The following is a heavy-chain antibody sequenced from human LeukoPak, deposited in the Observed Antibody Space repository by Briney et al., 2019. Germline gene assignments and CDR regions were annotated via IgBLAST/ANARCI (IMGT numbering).Heavy chain of an antibody. CDR2: ISSSSSYI. CDR1: GFTFSSYS. CDR3: ARDLGNYDFWSGYLNWFDP. Sequence: KTGGSLRLSCAASGFTFSSYSMNWVRQAPGKGLEWVSSISSSSSYIYYADSVKGRFTISRDNAKNSLYLQMNSLRAEDTAVYYCARDLGNYDFWSGYLNWFDPWGQGTLVTVSS. D-gene: IGHD3-3*01. V-gene: IGHV3-21*01. J-gene: IGHJ5*02.